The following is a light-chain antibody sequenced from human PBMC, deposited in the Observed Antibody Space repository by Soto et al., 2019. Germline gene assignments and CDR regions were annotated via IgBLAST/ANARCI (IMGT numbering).Light chain of an antibody. CDR2: KAS. V-gene: IGKV1-5*03. CDR3: QQDNSYPLT. CDR1: QSISSW. Sequence: DIQMTQSPSTLSASVGDRVTITCRASQSISSWLAWYQQKPGKAPKLLIYKASSLESGVPSRFSGSGSWTEFTLTISSLQPDDFATYYGQQDNSYPLTLGGGTKVEIK. J-gene: IGKJ4*01.